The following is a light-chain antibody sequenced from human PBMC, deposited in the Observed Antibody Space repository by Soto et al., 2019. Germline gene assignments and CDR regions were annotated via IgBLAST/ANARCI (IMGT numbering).Light chain of an antibody. CDR1: QSVSTR. Sequence: DIQMTQSPSSLSASVGDRVTIIGRASQSVSTRLAWYQQKPGKAPKVLIYDASSWAGGVPSRFTGSGSGTEFTLTISSLQPDDFATYYCQQYNSYSRTFGQGTKVDI. CDR2: DAS. CDR3: QQYNSYSRT. J-gene: IGKJ1*01. V-gene: IGKV1-5*02.